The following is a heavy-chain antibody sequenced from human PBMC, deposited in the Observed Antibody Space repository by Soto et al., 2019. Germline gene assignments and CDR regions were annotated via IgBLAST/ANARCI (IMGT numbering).Heavy chain of an antibody. CDR2: ISAKSGGT. D-gene: IGHD6-19*01. CDR1: GDTFIDYY. CDR3: ARPPGYISDWYYFDL. J-gene: IGHJ4*02. V-gene: IGHV1-2*02. Sequence: VKVSCKASGDTFIDYYMHWVRQAPGQGFEWVGRISAKSGGTNYAQKFQGRVTMTWDTSLNTAYMELSSLMSEDTAVYYCARPPGYISDWYYFDLWGQGTLVTVSS.